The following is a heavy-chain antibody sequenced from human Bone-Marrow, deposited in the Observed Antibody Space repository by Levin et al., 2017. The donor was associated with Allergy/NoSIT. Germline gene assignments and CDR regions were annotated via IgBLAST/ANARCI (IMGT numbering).Heavy chain of an antibody. V-gene: IGHV3-7*01. D-gene: IGHD5-24*01. J-gene: IGHJ5*02. Sequence: GGSLRLSCAASGFTFSNSWMSWVRQAPGKGLELVANIKEDGSEKYYVDSVKGRFTISRDNAKNSLFVQMNSLRVEDTAVYYCARDQFRRATIGARWFDPWGQGTLVTVSS. CDR1: GFTFSNSW. CDR3: ARDQFRRATIGARWFDP. CDR2: IKEDGSEK.